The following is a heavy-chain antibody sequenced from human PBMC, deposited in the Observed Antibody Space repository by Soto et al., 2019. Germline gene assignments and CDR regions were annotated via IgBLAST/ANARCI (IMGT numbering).Heavy chain of an antibody. J-gene: IGHJ4*02. CDR3: ARVPFFLVGAIFDY. Sequence: VGSLRLSCAASGFTFSDYYMSWIRQAPGKGLEWVSYISSSGSTIYYADSVEGRFTISRDNAKNSLYLQMNSLRAEDTAVYYCARVPFFLVGAIFDYWGQGTLVTVSS. CDR2: ISSSGSTI. CDR1: GFTFSDYY. D-gene: IGHD1-26*01. V-gene: IGHV3-11*01.